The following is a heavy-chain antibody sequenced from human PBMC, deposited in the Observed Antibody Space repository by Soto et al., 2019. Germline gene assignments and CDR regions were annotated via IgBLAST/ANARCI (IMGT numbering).Heavy chain of an antibody. V-gene: IGHV3-30-3*01. CDR3: ARDAFQTTVPTSNYYYYYGMDV. J-gene: IGHJ6*02. Sequence: GGSLRLSCAASGFTFSSYAMHWVRQAPGKGLEWVAVISYDGSNKYYADSVKGRFTISRDNSKNTLYLQMNSLRAEDTAVYYCARDAFQTTVPTSNYYYYYGMDVWGQGTTVTVSS. CDR2: ISYDGSNK. CDR1: GFTFSSYA. D-gene: IGHD4-17*01.